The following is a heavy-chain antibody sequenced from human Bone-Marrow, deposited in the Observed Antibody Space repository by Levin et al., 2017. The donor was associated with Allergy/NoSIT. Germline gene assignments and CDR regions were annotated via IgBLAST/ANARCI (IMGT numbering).Heavy chain of an antibody. CDR3: ARQDGSGSYYFDL. Sequence: PGESLKISCEGSGYSFSYYWIGWVRQMPGKGLEWMGIIYPGDSDTRYSPSFQGQVTISVDKSISTAYLQWSSLKASDTAMYYCARQDGSGSYYFDLWGRGTLVTVSS. J-gene: IGHJ2*01. CDR2: IYPGDSDT. V-gene: IGHV5-51*01. D-gene: IGHD3-10*01. CDR1: GYSFSYYW.